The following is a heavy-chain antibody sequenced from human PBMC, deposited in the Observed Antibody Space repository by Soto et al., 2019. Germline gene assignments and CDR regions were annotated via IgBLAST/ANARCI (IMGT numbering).Heavy chain of an antibody. D-gene: IGHD3-10*01. V-gene: IGHV1-58*01. CDR3: AARGVNPSYYYYGMDV. Sequence: ASVKVSCKASGFTFTSSAVQWVRQARGQRLEWIGWIVVGSGNTNYAQKFQERVTITRDMSTSTAYMELSSLRSEDTAVYYCAARGVNPSYYYYGMDVWGQGTTVTASS. CDR1: GFTFTSSA. CDR2: IVVGSGNT. J-gene: IGHJ6*02.